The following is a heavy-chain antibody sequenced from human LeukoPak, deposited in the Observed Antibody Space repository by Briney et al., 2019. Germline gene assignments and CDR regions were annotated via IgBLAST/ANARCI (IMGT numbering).Heavy chain of an antibody. CDR3: AKDIRATSVAGTSGFDY. V-gene: IGHV3-43D*03. J-gene: IGHJ4*02. CDR2: ISWDGGST. Sequence: GGSLRLSCAASGFTFDDYAMHWVRQAPGKGLEWVSLISWDGGSTYYADSVKGRFTLSRDNAKNSLYLQMNSLRAEDTALYYCAKDIRATSVAGTSGFDYWGQGTLVTVSS. CDR1: GFTFDDYA. D-gene: IGHD6-19*01.